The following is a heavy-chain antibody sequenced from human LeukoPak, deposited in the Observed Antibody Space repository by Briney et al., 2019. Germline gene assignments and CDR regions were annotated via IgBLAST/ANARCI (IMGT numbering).Heavy chain of an antibody. CDR1: GYTFTGYY. V-gene: IGHV7-4-1*02. CDR2: INTNTGNP. D-gene: IGHD2-8*01. Sequence: GASVKVSCKASGYTFTGYYMHWVRQAPGQGLEWMGWINTNTGNPTYAQGFTGRFVFSLDTSVSTAYLQISSLKAEDTAVYYCARGPYCTNGVCYNYYYYYMDVWGKGTTVTVSS. J-gene: IGHJ6*03. CDR3: ARGPYCTNGVCYNYYYYYMDV.